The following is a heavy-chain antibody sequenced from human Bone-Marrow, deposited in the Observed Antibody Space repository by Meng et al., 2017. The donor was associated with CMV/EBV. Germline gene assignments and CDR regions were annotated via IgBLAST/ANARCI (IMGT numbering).Heavy chain of an antibody. J-gene: IGHJ4*02. CDR1: GFTFRTYE. Sequence: GGSLRLSCAASGFTFRTYEMVWVRQAPGKGLDWLSYISHSGITIFYADSVKGRFTVSRDNVKNLLYLQMNSLRAEDTAVYYCARGVYYFDYWGQGTLVTVSS. D-gene: IGHD2-8*01. V-gene: IGHV3-48*03. CDR2: ISHSGITI. CDR3: ARGVYYFDY.